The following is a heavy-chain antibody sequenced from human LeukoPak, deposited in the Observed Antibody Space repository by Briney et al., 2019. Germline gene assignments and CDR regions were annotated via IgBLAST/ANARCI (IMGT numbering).Heavy chain of an antibody. CDR3: ARDKVYYDYVWGSYRHGEGYYFDY. CDR1: GFTFSSYG. V-gene: IGHV3-30*03. Sequence: GGSLRLSCAASGFTFSSYGMHWVRQAPGKGLEWVAVISYDGSNKYYADSVKGRFTISRDNSKNTLYLQMNSLRAEDTAVYYCARDKVYYDYVWGSYRHGEGYYFDYWGQGTLVTVSS. CDR2: ISYDGSNK. J-gene: IGHJ4*02. D-gene: IGHD3-16*02.